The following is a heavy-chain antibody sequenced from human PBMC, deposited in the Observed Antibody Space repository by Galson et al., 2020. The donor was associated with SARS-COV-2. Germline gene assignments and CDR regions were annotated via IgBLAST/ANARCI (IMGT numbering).Heavy chain of an antibody. D-gene: IGHD3-10*01. CDR3: AREGQMEPVSRFGELWGVWYYYGMDV. CDR2: ISSSSSYI. Sequence: GESLKISCAASGFTFSSYSMNWVRQAPGKGLEWVSSISSSSSYIYYADSVKGRFTISRDNAKNSLYLQMNSLRAEDTAVYYCAREGQMEPVSRFGELWGVWYYYGMDVWGQGTTVTVSS. J-gene: IGHJ6*02. CDR1: GFTFSSYS. V-gene: IGHV3-21*01.